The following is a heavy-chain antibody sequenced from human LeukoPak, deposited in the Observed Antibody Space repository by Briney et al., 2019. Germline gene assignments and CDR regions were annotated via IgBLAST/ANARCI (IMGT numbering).Heavy chain of an antibody. CDR3: ARDANYRDRSGYPSPFDF. D-gene: IGHD6-19*01. CDR2: LSDRGSP. J-gene: IGHJ4*02. CDR1: GDTISSRRFF. V-gene: IGHV4-39*02. Sequence: PSETLSLTCTVSGDTISSRRFFWAWIRQPPGKGLEWIASLSDRGSPKYSPSFQSRVSIFTDTAKNQLSLNLRSATAADTAVYYCARDANYRDRSGYPSPFDFWGQGILVTVSS.